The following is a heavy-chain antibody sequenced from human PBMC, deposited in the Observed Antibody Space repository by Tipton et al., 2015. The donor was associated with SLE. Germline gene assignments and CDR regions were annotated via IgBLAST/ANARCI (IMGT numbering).Heavy chain of an antibody. CDR1: GFTLRSYD. CDR3: ARDDTPEGWYFDL. D-gene: IGHD2-2*02. V-gene: IGHV3-33*01. Sequence: SGFTLRSYDMHWVRQAPGKGLEWVALIWFDGSKKYFADSVKGRFTISRDTSTNTLYLQMNSLRAEDTAVYYCARDDTPEGWYFDLWGRGTLVTVSS. J-gene: IGHJ2*01. CDR2: IWFDGSKK.